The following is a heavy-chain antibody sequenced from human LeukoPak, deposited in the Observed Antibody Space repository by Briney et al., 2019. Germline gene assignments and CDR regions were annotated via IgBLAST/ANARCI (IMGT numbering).Heavy chain of an antibody. CDR3: ARRGDSDFRID. J-gene: IGHJ4*02. V-gene: IGHV5-51*01. D-gene: IGHD2-21*02. Sequence: GESLKISCKGSGYSFTSYWIGWVRQMPGKGLEWMGIIYPGDSDTRYSPPFQGQVTISADKSISTAYLQWNSLEASDSAIYYCARRGDSDFRIDWGQGTLVTVSS. CDR1: GYSFTSYW. CDR2: IYPGDSDT.